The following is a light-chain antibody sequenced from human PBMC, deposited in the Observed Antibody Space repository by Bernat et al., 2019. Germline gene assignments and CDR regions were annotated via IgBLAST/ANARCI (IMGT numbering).Light chain of an antibody. CDR3: TSYGGSDNLV. Sequence: QSALTQPPSASGSPGQSVTISCTGTSSDVGGYNYVSWYQQHPGKAPKVMAYDVNKRPSGVPDRFSGSKSGNTASLTVSGLQAEDEAEYYCTSYGGSDNLVFGGGTKLTVL. J-gene: IGLJ2*01. V-gene: IGLV2-8*01. CDR2: DVN. CDR1: SSDVGGYNY.